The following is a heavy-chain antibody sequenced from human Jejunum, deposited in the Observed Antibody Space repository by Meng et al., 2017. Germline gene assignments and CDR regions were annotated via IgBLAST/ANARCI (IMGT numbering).Heavy chain of an antibody. V-gene: IGHV4-61*01. J-gene: IGHJ4*02. Sequence: QVPLQESGPGLVRPSQTLSLTCTVSRDSVSSDNYYWSWIRQPPGKGLEWIGYIYYSGSTDHNPSLKSRVTMSVDTSRNQFSLNLSSVTAADTAVYYCARVILYSGSYYFDSWGQGTLVTVSS. CDR3: ARVILYSGSYYFDS. D-gene: IGHD1-26*01. CDR1: RDSVSSDNYY. CDR2: IYYSGST.